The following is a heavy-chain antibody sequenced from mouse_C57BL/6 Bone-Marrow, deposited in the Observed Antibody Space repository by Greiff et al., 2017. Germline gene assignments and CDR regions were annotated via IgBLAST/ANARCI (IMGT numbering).Heavy chain of an antibody. Sequence: QVQLQQSGAELARPGASVKMSCKASGYTFTSYTMHWVKQRPGQGLEWIGYINPTSGYTKYNQKFKDKATLTADKSSSTAYMQLSSLTSEDSAVYYWVSTREYSNWGFAYWGQGTLVTVSA. D-gene: IGHD2-5*01. J-gene: IGHJ3*01. CDR1: GYTFTSYT. V-gene: IGHV1-4*01. CDR3: VSTREYSNWGFAY. CDR2: INPTSGYT.